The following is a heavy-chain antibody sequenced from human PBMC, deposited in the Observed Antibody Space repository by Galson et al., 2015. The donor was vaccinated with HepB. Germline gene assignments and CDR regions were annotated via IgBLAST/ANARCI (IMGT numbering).Heavy chain of an antibody. CDR2: INSAGSGR. D-gene: IGHD3-10*01. CDR3: ARDLRGPHYYMDV. J-gene: IGHJ6*03. CDR1: GFTFSNYW. Sequence: ALRLSCAASGFTFSNYWMHGVRQAPVHGLVWVSRINSAGSGRSYAASVQGRFTISRDNAKNTHYLQMNCLRAEDTAVYLCARDLRGPHYYMDVWGKGTTVSVSS. V-gene: IGHV3-74*01.